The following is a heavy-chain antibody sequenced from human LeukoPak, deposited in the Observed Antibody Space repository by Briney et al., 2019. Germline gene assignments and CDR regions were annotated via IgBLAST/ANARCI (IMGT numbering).Heavy chain of an antibody. V-gene: IGHV1-58*01. CDR3: AAVKNIAADGLLTWFDP. CDR2: IVVGSGNI. CDR1: GFTFTSTA. J-gene: IGHJ5*02. D-gene: IGHD6-13*01. Sequence: GTSVTVSCKASGFTFTSTAVHWVRQARGQRPEWIGWIVVGSGNINYAQKFRQRVTITRDMSTSTAYMDLSSLTSEDTAVYYCAAVKNIAADGLLTWFDPWGQGTLVTVSS.